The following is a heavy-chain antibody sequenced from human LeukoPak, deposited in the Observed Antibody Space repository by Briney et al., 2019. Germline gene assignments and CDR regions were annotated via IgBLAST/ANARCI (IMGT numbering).Heavy chain of an antibody. D-gene: IGHD6-6*01. CDR2: ISHSGST. CDR1: GGSLSTYD. V-gene: IGHV4-34*01. CDR3: AREGIAAQSYDY. J-gene: IGHJ4*02. Sequence: NPSETLSLTCAVYGGSLSTYDWSWIRQPPGKGLEWIGKISHSGSTNYNPSLRSRVTVSVERSKNQVSLQLTSVTAADTAVYYCAREGIAAQSYDYWGQGTLVTVSS.